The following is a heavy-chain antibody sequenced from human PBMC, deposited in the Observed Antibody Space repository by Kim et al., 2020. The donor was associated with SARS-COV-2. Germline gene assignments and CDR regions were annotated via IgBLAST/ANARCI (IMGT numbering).Heavy chain of an antibody. CDR2: ISGSGGST. J-gene: IGHJ3*02. D-gene: IGHD6-19*01. Sequence: GGSLRLSCAASGFTFSSYAMSWVRQAPGKGLEWVSAISGSGGSTYYTDSVKGRFTISGDNSKNTLYLQMNSLRAEDTAVYYCAKYSSGWYLLGTDAFDIWGQGTMVTVSS. CDR1: GFTFSSYA. CDR3: AKYSSGWYLLGTDAFDI. V-gene: IGHV3-23*01.